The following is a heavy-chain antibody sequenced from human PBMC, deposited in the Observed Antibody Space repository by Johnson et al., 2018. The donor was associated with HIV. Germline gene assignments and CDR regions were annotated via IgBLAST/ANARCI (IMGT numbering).Heavy chain of an antibody. V-gene: IGHV3-53*01. Sequence: VQLVESGGGLIQPGGSLRLSCAASGFTVSSNYMNWVRQAPGKGLEWVSVIYSGGSTYYADSVKGRFTISRDNAKNSLYLQMNSLRAEDTAVYYCARVWSGESGAFDIWGQGTMVTVSS. CDR3: ARVWSGESGAFDI. D-gene: IGHD3-3*01. CDR1: GFTVSSNY. CDR2: IYSGGST. J-gene: IGHJ3*02.